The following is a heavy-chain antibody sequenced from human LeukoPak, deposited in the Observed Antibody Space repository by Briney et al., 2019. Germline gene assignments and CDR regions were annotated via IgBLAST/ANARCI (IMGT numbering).Heavy chain of an antibody. Sequence: GGSLRLSCAVSGFSFGTYWMSWLRQAPGKGLEWVANMKQDGGEIYYLDDSVKGRFTISKDNPRNTLYLQMNSLRAEDTAVYYCARDRVHPLAMGYFDLWGQGTLVTVSS. D-gene: IGHD2/OR15-2a*01. J-gene: IGHJ4*02. CDR1: GFSFGTYW. CDR2: MKQDGGEI. V-gene: IGHV3-7*03. CDR3: ARDRVHPLAMGYFDL.